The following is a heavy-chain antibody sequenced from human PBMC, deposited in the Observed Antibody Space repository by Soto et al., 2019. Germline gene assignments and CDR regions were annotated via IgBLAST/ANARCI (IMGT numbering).Heavy chain of an antibody. CDR1: GFTVSSNY. D-gene: IGHD6-19*01. CDR2: IYSGGST. Sequence: EVQLVESGGGLVQPGGSLRLSCAASGFTVSSNYMSWVRQAPGKGLEWVSVIYSGGSTYYADSVKGRFNISRVNSRNTVYGQMNSLSAEDTDVYYCARVVAGAGRPVDYWVQGTLVTVSS. V-gene: IGHV3-66*01. J-gene: IGHJ4*02. CDR3: ARVVAGAGRPVDY.